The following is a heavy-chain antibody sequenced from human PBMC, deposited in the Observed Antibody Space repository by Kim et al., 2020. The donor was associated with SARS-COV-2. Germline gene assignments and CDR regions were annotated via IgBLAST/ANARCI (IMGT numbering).Heavy chain of an antibody. J-gene: IGHJ5*02. V-gene: IGHV3-7*03. D-gene: IGHD2-15*01. Sequence: GGSLRLSCAASGFTFSSYWMSWVRQAPGKGLEWVANIKQDGSEKYYVDSVKGRFTISRDNAKNSLYLQMNSLRAEDTAVYYCARDREEVVVAATLWFDPWGQGTLVTVSS. CDR2: IKQDGSEK. CDR1: GFTFSSYW. CDR3: ARDREEVVVAATLWFDP.